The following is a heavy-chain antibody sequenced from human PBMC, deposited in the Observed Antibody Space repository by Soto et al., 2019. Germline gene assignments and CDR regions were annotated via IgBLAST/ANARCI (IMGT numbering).Heavy chain of an antibody. Sequence: KASETLSLTCAVYGGSFSGYYWSWIRQPPGKGLEWIGEINHSGSTNYNPSLKSRVTISVDTSKNQFSLKLSSVTAADTAVYYCASLSIVVVNGSLYYYYGMDVWGQGTTVTVSS. CDR2: INHSGST. J-gene: IGHJ6*02. V-gene: IGHV4-34*01. CDR1: GGSFSGYY. D-gene: IGHD3-22*01. CDR3: ASLSIVVVNGSLYYYYGMDV.